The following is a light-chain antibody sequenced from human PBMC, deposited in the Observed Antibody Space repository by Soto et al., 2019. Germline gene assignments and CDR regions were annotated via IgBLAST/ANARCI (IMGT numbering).Light chain of an antibody. Sequence: QSVLTQPASVSGSPGQSITISCTGNSSVVGTYNLVSWYQQHPGKAPKLMIYEGSKRPSGVSNRFSGSKSGNTASLTISGLQAEDEADYYCCSYAGSSTHVFGTGTKVTV. CDR2: EGS. V-gene: IGLV2-23*01. CDR1: SSVVGTYNL. CDR3: CSYAGSSTHV. J-gene: IGLJ1*01.